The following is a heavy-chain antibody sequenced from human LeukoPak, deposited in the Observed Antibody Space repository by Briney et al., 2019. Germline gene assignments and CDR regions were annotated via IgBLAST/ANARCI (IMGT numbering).Heavy chain of an antibody. CDR3: ARDYDILTGYYIGSSNGMDV. J-gene: IGHJ6*02. CDR2: INPSGGTT. CDR1: GYTFTNYY. V-gene: IGHV1-46*01. Sequence: ASVKVSCKASGYTFTNYYIHWVRQAPGQGLEWMGVINPSGGTTSYAQKFQGRVTMTRDTSTSTVYIEVSSLRSEDTALYYCARDYDILTGYYIGSSNGMDVWGQGTTVTVSS. D-gene: IGHD3-9*01.